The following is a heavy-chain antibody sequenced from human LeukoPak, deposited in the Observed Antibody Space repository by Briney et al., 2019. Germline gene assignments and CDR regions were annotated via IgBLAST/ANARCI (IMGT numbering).Heavy chain of an antibody. V-gene: IGHV3-21*01. CDR3: ARARYGSGSYMDY. J-gene: IGHJ4*02. D-gene: IGHD3-10*01. Sequence: GGSLRLSCAASGFTFSSYSMNWVRQAPGKGLEWVSSISSSSSYIYYADSVKGRFTIPRDNAKNSLYLQMNSLRAEDTAVYYCARARYGSGSYMDYWGQGTLVTVSS. CDR1: GFTFSSYS. CDR2: ISSSSSYI.